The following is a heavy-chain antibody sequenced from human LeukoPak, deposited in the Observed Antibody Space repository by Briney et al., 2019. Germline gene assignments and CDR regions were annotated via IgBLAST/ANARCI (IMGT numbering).Heavy chain of an antibody. CDR2: IDPSDSYT. CDR3: ARTYSSSWYWFDP. V-gene: IGHV5-10-1*01. Sequence: GGPLQISFQGSGYRFTSYWISWGRPMPGKGLGWMGRIDPSDSYTNYSPSFQGHVTISADKSISTAYLQWSSLKASDPAMYYCARTYSSSWYWFDPWGQGTLVTVSS. D-gene: IGHD6-13*01. J-gene: IGHJ5*02. CDR1: GYRFTSYW.